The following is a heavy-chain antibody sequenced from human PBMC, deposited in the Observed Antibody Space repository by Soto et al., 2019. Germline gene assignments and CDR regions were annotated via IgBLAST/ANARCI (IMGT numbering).Heavy chain of an antibody. CDR2: IYPGDSDT. V-gene: IGHV5-51*01. J-gene: IGHJ4*02. CDR3: ARLKRDGYNYTPLYY. Sequence: PGESLKISCKGSGYSFTSYWIGWVRQMPRKGLEWMGIIYPGDSDTRYSPSFQGQVTISADKSISTAYLQWSSLKASDTAMYYCARLKRDGYNYTPLYYWGQGTRVTVSS. D-gene: IGHD5-12*01. CDR1: GYSFTSYW.